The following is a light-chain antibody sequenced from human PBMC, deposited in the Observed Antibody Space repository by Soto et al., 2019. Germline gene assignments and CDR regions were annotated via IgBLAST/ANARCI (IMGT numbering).Light chain of an antibody. Sequence: EIVMTQSPVTLSVSPGERATLSCRDSQSVRSNLAWYQQKPGQAPSLLIYGAFTRATGIPTRFSGTGSGTDFTLTISSLQSEDFALYYCQQYNDWPLTFGQGTKVEV. V-gene: IGKV3-15*01. CDR3: QQYNDWPLT. CDR2: GAF. J-gene: IGKJ1*01. CDR1: QSVRSN.